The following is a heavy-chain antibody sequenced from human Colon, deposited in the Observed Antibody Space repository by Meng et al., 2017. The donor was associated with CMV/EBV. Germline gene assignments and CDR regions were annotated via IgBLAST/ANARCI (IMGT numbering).Heavy chain of an antibody. CDR3: ARDPTQMKVRYFDWLLYRYYGMDV. CDR1: GFPFSTYA. J-gene: IGHJ6*02. V-gene: IGHV3-23*01. Sequence: GESLKISCAGSGFPFSTYAMSWVRQAPGKGLEWVSGISGGGANTYYADSVKGRFTISRDNSKNTVYLQMSGLRAEDTAVYYCARDPTQMKVRYFDWLLYRYYGMDVWGQGTTVTVSS. CDR2: ISGGGANT. D-gene: IGHD3-9*01.